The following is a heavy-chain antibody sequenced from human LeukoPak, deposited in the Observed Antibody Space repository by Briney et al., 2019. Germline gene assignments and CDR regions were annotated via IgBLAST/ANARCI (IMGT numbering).Heavy chain of an antibody. J-gene: IGHJ4*02. Sequence: GESRKIPGQGLEYRFATYWIAWLRQIPGKGLGGLGIIYPSDCATRYSPSFQGQVTISADKSIKTDSLQWSSLKASDTAMYYCARPLHGIVGATGFDYWGQGTLVTVSS. CDR3: ARPLHGIVGATGFDY. CDR1: EYRFATYW. CDR2: IYPSDCAT. V-gene: IGHV5-51*01. D-gene: IGHD1-26*01.